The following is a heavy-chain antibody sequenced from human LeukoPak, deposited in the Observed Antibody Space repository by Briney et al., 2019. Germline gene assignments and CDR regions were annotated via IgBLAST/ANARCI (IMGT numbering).Heavy chain of an antibody. V-gene: IGHV1-69*01. J-gene: IGHJ4*02. Sequence: SVKVSCKASGGTFSSYAISWVRQAPGQGLEWMGGIIPIFGTANYAQKFQGRVTITADESTSTAYMELSSLRSEDTAVYYCARAGYYDSSGYYYGGYFDYWGQGTLVTVSS. CDR1: GGTFSSYA. CDR3: ARAGYYDSSGYYYGGYFDY. D-gene: IGHD3-22*01. CDR2: IIPIFGTA.